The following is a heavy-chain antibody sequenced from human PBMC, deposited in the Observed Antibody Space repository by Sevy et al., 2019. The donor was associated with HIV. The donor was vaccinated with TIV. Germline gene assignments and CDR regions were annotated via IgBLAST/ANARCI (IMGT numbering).Heavy chain of an antibody. Sequence: SETLSLTCTVSGGSISSYYWSWIRQPAGKGLEWIGRIYTSGSTNYNPSLKSRVTMSVDTSKNQFSLKLSSVTAADTAVYYCARDRGSGSYYNFNWFAPWGQGTLVTVSS. V-gene: IGHV4-4*07. CDR3: ARDRGSGSYYNFNWFAP. D-gene: IGHD3-10*01. CDR1: GGSISSYY. J-gene: IGHJ5*02. CDR2: IYTSGST.